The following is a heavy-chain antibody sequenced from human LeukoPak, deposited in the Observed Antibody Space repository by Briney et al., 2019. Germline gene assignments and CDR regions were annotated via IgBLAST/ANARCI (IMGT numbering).Heavy chain of an antibody. J-gene: IGHJ4*02. CDR2: IYSGGST. CDR1: GFTVSSNY. CDR3: ASTKNYGDYLYDY. Sequence: GGSLRLSCAASGFTVSSNYMSWVRQAPGKGLELVSVIYSGGSTYYADSVKGRFTISRDNSKNTLYLQMNSLRAEDTAVYYCASTKNYGDYLYDYWGQGTLVTVSS. D-gene: IGHD4-17*01. V-gene: IGHV3-66*01.